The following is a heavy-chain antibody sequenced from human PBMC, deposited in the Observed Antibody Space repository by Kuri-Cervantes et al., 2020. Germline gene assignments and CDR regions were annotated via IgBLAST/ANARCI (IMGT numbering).Heavy chain of an antibody. V-gene: IGHV1-69*05. J-gene: IGHJ3*02. CDR2: IIPIFGTA. CDR3: ARDPTTVTTRAFDI. D-gene: IGHD4-17*01. Sequence: SVKVSCKASGYTFTSYGINWVRQAPGQGLEWMGGIIPIFGTANYAQKFQGRVTITTDESTSTAYMELSSLRSEDTAVYYCARDPTTVTTRAFDIWGQGTMVTVSS. CDR1: GYTFTSYG.